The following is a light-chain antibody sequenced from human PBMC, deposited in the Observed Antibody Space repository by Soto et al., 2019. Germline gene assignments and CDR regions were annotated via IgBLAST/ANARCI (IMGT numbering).Light chain of an antibody. Sequence: TVLTQSPGTLSLSPGERATLSCMASQIITSDFLPWNQQKRGHAPRLLIHGASNRAPGIPDRFRGSESGTDFTLTISRLEPEDFAVYYCQQYGGSPRTFGQGTKVDI. CDR1: QIITSDF. J-gene: IGKJ1*01. V-gene: IGKV3-20*01. CDR3: QQYGGSPRT. CDR2: GAS.